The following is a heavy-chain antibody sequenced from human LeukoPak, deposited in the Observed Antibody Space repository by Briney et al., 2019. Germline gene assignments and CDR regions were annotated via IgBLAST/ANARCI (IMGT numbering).Heavy chain of an antibody. CDR1: GYTFTSYY. V-gene: IGHV1-46*01. J-gene: IGHJ4*02. CDR2: INPSGGST. CDR3: ARSNNYYESSGYYAKTRRDFDY. Sequence: GASVKLSCKASGYTFTSYYMHWVRQAPGQGLEWMGIINPSGGSTSYAQKFQGRVTMTRATSTSTVYMELSSLRSEDTAVYYCARSNNYYESSGYYAKTRRDFDYWGQGTLVSVSS. D-gene: IGHD3-22*01.